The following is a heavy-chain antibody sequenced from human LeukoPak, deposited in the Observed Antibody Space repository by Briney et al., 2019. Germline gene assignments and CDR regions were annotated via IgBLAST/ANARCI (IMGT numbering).Heavy chain of an antibody. D-gene: IGHD2-2*01. CDR2: INHAGST. CDR3: ARGSRGPRAFDS. V-gene: IGHV4-34*01. Sequence: SETLSLTCTVSGGSISSYYWTWIRQPPGKGLEWIGEINHAGSTNYNSSLRRRVIISLDTSKNQFSLNLTSVTAADSATYYCARGSRGPRAFDSWGQGNLVTVSS. J-gene: IGHJ4*02. CDR1: GGSISSYY.